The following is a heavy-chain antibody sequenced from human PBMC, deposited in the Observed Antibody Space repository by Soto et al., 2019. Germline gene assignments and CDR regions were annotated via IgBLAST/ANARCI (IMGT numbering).Heavy chain of an antibody. Sequence: QVQLQESGPGLVKPSETLSLTCTVSGGSITSYYWSWIRQPPGKGLEWIGYIHNSGSTSYNPSLQSRVIISADVSKNQFSLDLRSVTAADTAVYYCARRWSGTDYWGHGTLVTVSS. J-gene: IGHJ4*01. CDR2: IHNSGST. CDR3: ARRWSGTDY. D-gene: IGHD3-10*01. CDR1: GGSITSYY. V-gene: IGHV4-59*01.